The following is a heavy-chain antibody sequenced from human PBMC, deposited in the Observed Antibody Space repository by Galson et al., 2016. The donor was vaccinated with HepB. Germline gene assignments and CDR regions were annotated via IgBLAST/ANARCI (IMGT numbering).Heavy chain of an antibody. Sequence: SETLSLTCAVQGGSFSGYYWTWIRQSPGKGLEWIGEINDSGSTNYNPSVKSRVTISEDPSKKKFSLTLSSMTAADTAVYYCARGYYAYSRWCFDLWGRGTLVSVSS. CDR3: ARGYYAYSRWCFDL. CDR2: INDSGST. D-gene: IGHD3-16*01. CDR1: GGSFSGYY. V-gene: IGHV4-34*01. J-gene: IGHJ2*01.